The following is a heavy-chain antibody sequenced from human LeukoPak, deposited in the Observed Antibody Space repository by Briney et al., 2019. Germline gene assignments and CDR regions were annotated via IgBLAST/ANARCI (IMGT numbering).Heavy chain of an antibody. D-gene: IGHD2-21*01. CDR1: GGSISSGSYY. J-gene: IGHJ4*02. CDR2: IYHSGST. Sequence: PSQTLSLTCTVPGGSISSGSYYWSWIRQPAGKGLEWIGYIYHSGSTYYNPSLKSRVTISVDRSKNQFSLKLSSVTAADTAVYYCARQPHDTLHIDWGQGTLVTVSS. CDR3: ARQPHDTLHID. V-gene: IGHV4-30-2*01.